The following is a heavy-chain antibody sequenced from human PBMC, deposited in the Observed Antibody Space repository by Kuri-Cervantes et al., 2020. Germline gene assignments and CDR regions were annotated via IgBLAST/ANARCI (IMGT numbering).Heavy chain of an antibody. CDR2: IYHSGST. J-gene: IGHJ4*02. CDR1: GYSISSGYY. Sequence: GSLRLSCAVSGYSISSGYYWGWIRQPPGKGLEWIGSIYHSGSTYYNPSLKSRVTISVDTSKNQFSLKLSSVTAADTAVYYCARLAKWDYWGQGTLVTVSS. D-gene: IGHD1-26*01. CDR3: ARLAKWDY. V-gene: IGHV4-38-2*01.